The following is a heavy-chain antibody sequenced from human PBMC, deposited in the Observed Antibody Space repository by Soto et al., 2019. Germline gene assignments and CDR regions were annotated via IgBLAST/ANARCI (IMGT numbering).Heavy chain of an antibody. J-gene: IGHJ4*02. Sequence: SETLSLTCAVYGGSFSGYYWSWIRQPPGKGLEWIGEINHSGSTNYNPSLKSRVTISVDTSKNQFSLKLGSVTAADTAVYYCARGSNRISGYYYWGQGTLVTVSS. V-gene: IGHV4-34*01. D-gene: IGHD3-22*01. CDR2: INHSGST. CDR1: GGSFSGYY. CDR3: ARGSNRISGYYY.